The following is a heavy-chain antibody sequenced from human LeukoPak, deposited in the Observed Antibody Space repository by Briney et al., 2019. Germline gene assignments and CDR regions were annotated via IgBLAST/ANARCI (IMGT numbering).Heavy chain of an antibody. CDR3: AKTGWRGGGTFNEFDP. J-gene: IGHJ5*02. Sequence: SETLSLTCTVSGGSISSYYWSWIRQPPGKGLEWIGYIYYSGSTNYNPSLKSRVTISVDTSKNQFSLKLRSVTAADTAVYYCAKTGWRGGGTFNEFDPWGQGTLVTVSS. V-gene: IGHV4-59*08. D-gene: IGHD1-14*01. CDR1: GGSISSYY. CDR2: IYYSGST.